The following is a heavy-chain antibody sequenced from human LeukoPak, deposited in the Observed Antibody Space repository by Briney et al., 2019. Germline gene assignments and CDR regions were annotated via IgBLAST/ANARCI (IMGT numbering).Heavy chain of an antibody. CDR2: IYSGGST. V-gene: IGHV3-66*01. CDR3: ARDQGNYYDSSGYFDY. CDR1: GFTVSSNY. Sequence: PGGSLRLSCAASGFTVSSNYMSWVRRAPGKGLEWVSVIYSGGSTYYADSVKGRFTISRDNSKNTLYLQMNSLRAEDTAVYYCARDQGNYYDSSGYFDYWGQGTLVTVSS. D-gene: IGHD3-22*01. J-gene: IGHJ4*02.